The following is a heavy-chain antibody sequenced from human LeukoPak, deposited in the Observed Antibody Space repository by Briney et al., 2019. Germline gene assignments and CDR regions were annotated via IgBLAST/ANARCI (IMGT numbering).Heavy chain of an antibody. CDR3: ARVYYHDSSGPSSYFDY. CDR2: IYYSGST. J-gene: IGHJ4*02. Sequence: SETLSLTCTVSGGSISGYYWSWIRQPPGKGLEWIGYIYYSGSTNYNPSLKSRVTISVDTSKNQFSLKLSSVTAADTAVYYCARVYYHDSSGPSSYFDYWGQGTLVTVSS. V-gene: IGHV4-59*01. CDR1: GGSISGYY. D-gene: IGHD3-22*01.